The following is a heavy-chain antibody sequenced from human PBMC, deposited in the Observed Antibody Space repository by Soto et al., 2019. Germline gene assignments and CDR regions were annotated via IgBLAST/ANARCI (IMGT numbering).Heavy chain of an antibody. D-gene: IGHD3-3*01. CDR3: ARTGTIFGVVSPRS. CDR1: GFTFSSYA. J-gene: IGHJ5*02. Sequence: GGSLRLSCAASGFTFSSYAMHWVRQAPGKGLEWVAVISGSGSNKYYADSVKGRFTISRDNSKNTLYLQMNSLRAEDTAVYYCARTGTIFGVVSPRSWGQGTLVTVSS. V-gene: IGHV3-23*01. CDR2: ISGSGSNK.